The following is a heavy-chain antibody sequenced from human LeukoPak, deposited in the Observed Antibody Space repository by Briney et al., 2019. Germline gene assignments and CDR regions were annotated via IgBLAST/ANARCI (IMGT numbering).Heavy chain of an antibody. V-gene: IGHV4-30-4*08. Sequence: SETLSLTCAVYGGSFSGYYWSWIRQPPGKGLEWIGYIYYSGSTYYNPSLKSRVTISVDTSKNQFSLKLSSVTAADTAVYYCAREKGGNLFDYWGQGTLVTVSS. J-gene: IGHJ4*02. CDR3: AREKGGNLFDY. D-gene: IGHD4-23*01. CDR2: IYYSGST. CDR1: GGSFSGYY.